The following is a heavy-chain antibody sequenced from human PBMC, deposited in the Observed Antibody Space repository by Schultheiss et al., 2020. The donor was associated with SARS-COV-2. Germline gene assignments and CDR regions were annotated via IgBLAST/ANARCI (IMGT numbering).Heavy chain of an antibody. CDR3: AKDVIPAAMPGQLPY. CDR1: GFTFSNAW. CDR2: ISGSGGST. V-gene: IGHV3-23*01. J-gene: IGHJ4*02. D-gene: IGHD2-2*01. Sequence: GGSLRLSCAASGFTFSNAWMSWVRQAPGKGLEWVSAISGSGGSTYYADSVKGRFTISRDNSKNTLYLQMNSLRAEDTAVYYCAKDVIPAAMPGQLPYWGQGTLVTVSS.